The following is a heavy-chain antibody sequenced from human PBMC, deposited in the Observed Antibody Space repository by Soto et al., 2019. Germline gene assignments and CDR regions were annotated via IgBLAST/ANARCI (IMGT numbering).Heavy chain of an antibody. CDR1: GFTFSSYA. Sequence: GGSLRLSCAASGFTFSSYAMSWVRQAPGKGLEWVSAISGSGGSTYYADSVKGRFTISRDNSKNTLYLQMKSLRAEDTAVYYCAKGRSSWVFGMDVWGQGTTVTVSS. V-gene: IGHV3-23*01. CDR2: ISGSGGST. CDR3: AKGRSSWVFGMDV. D-gene: IGHD6-13*01. J-gene: IGHJ6*02.